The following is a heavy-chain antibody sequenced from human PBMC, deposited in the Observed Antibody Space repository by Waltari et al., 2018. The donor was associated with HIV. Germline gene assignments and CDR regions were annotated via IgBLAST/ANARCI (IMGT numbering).Heavy chain of an antibody. CDR3: ASLYCSGGSCYDY. D-gene: IGHD2-15*01. V-gene: IGHV3-7*01. J-gene: IGHJ4*02. CDR2: IKQDGSEK. Sequence: EVQLVESGGGLVQPGGSLRLSCAASGFTFSSYWMPWAAQAPGKGLEWVANIKQDGSEKYYADSVKGRFTISRDNAKNSLYLQMNSLRAEDTAVYYCASLYCSGGSCYDYWGQGTLVTVSS. CDR1: GFTFSSYW.